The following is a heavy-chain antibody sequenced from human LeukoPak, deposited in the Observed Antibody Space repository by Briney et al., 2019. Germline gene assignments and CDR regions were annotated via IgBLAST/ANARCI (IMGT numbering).Heavy chain of an antibody. CDR1: GYTFTGYY. CDR2: INPNSGGT. CDR3: ATDGITMVRGVITELDY. D-gene: IGHD3-10*01. Sequence: ASVKVSCKASGYTFTGYYMHWVRQAPGQGLEWMGWINPNSGGTNYAQKFQGRVTMTRDTSISTAYMELSSLRSEDTAVYYCATDGITMVRGVITELDYWGQGTLVTVSS. J-gene: IGHJ4*02. V-gene: IGHV1-2*02.